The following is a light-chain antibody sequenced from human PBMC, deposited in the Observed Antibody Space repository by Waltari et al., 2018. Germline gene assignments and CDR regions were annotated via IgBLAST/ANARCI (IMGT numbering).Light chain of an antibody. CDR3: SSYTRSSTYV. CDR1: SSDVGGYNY. V-gene: IGLV2-14*01. CDR2: DVS. J-gene: IGLJ1*01. Sequence: QSALTQPASVSGSPGQSITISCTGTSSDVGGYNYVSWYQQHPGKAPKLKFYDVSKRTSGVSNRVSGSKSGKTASLTISGLQAEDEADYYCSSYTRSSTYVFGAGTNVTVL.